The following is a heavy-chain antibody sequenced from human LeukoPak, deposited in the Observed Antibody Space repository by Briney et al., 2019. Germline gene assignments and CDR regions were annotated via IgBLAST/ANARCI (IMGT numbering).Heavy chain of an antibody. V-gene: IGHV1-8*02. CDR2: MNPNSGNT. J-gene: IGHJ3*02. Sequence: ASVKVSCKASGYTFTSYDINWVRQATGQGLEWMGWMNPNSGNTGYAQKFQGRITMTRDTAIVTAYMELSSLTSDDTAVYYCARGDTTTDAFDIWGRGTMVTVSS. CDR3: ARGDTTTDAFDI. D-gene: IGHD5-12*01. CDR1: GYTFTSYD.